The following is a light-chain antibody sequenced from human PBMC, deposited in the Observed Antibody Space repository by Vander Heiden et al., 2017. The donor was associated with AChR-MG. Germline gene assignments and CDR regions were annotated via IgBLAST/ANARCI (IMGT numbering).Light chain of an antibody. J-gene: IGKJ3*01. CDR3: QQHENLPPFT. V-gene: IGKV1-33*01. Sequence: DIQMTQSPSSLSASVGDRVTITCQASQDISNYLNWYQQKPGKAPKLLIYDASNLETGGPSRCSGSGYGTDFTFTISSRQPEDIATYYCQQHENLPPFTFGHRTKVDIK. CDR1: QDISNY. CDR2: DAS.